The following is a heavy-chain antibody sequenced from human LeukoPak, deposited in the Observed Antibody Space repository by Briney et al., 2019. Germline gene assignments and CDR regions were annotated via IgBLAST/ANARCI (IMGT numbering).Heavy chain of an antibody. D-gene: IGHD2-2*01. Sequence: PGGSLRLSCAASGFTFSSYSMNWVRQAPGKGLEWVSYISSSSSTIYYADSVKGRFTISRDNAKNSLYLQMNSLRAEDTAVYYCARGPVVVVPATMDVWGKGTTVTVSS. CDR1: GFTFSSYS. CDR2: ISSSSSTI. CDR3: ARGPVVVVPATMDV. V-gene: IGHV3-48*01. J-gene: IGHJ6*03.